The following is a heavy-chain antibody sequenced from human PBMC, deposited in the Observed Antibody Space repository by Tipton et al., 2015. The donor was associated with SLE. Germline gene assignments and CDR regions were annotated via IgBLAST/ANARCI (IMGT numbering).Heavy chain of an antibody. V-gene: IGHV4-39*01. Sequence: TLSLTCNVSGDSVSNSDYSWGWIRQPPGQGLEWIGTIFYSGHTYYNSSLKSRVTISVDTSKNQVSLKVSSVTAADTAVYYCAGHVGVGATVWGQGTLVTVSS. J-gene: IGHJ4*01. CDR3: AGHVGVGATV. CDR2: IFYSGHT. CDR1: GDSVSNSDYS. D-gene: IGHD3-10*01.